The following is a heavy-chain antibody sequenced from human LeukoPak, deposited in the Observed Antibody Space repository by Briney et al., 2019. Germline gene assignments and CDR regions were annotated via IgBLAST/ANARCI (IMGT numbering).Heavy chain of an antibody. V-gene: IGHV3-30*02. CDR3: AKSDRVDTAMVNYFDY. J-gene: IGHJ4*02. CDR1: GFTFSSYG. CDR2: IRYDGSNK. Sequence: GGSLRLSCAASGFTFSSYGMHWVRQAPGKGLEWVAFIRYDGSNKYYADSVKGRFTISRDNSKNTLYLQMNSLRAEDTAVYYCAKSDRVDTAMVNYFDYWGQGTLVTVSS. D-gene: IGHD5-18*01.